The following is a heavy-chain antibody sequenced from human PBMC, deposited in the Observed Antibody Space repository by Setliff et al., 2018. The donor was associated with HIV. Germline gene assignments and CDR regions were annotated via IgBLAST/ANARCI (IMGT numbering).Heavy chain of an antibody. V-gene: IGHV4-59*11. CDR3: AATYCRGGGRDCPQMYDY. J-gene: IGHJ4*02. CDR2: IHYSGST. Sequence: SETLSLTCSVSGASISSHYWSWIRQPPGKGLEWIGYIHYSGSTNYKPSLRSRITISVDTSKKQFSLKLNSVTAADSAIYYCAATYCRGGGRDCPQMYDYWGQGSLVTVSS. CDR1: GASISSHY. D-gene: IGHD2-15*01.